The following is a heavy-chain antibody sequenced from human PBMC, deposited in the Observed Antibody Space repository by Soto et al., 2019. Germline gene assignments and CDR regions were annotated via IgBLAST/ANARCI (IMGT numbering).Heavy chain of an antibody. D-gene: IGHD1-7*01. CDR1: GYTFTSYA. V-gene: IGHV1-3*01. Sequence: QVQLVQSGAEVKKPGASVKVSCKASGYTFTSYAVHWVRQAPGQGLEWMGWINAGDGNTKYSQKFQDRVTITRDTASTAYMELSSLRFEDTAVYYCAKVKEVAGTIYYYYYGMDVWGQGTTVTVSS. CDR3: AKVKEVAGTIYYYYYGMDV. J-gene: IGHJ6*02. CDR2: INAGDGNT.